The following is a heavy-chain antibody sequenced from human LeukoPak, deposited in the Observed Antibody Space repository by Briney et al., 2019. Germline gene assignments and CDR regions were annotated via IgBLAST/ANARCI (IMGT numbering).Heavy chain of an antibody. Sequence: SETLSLTCTVSGGAISSYHWSWVRQPPGKGLEWVGSMYNSGSTNYNPSLKSRVTISVDTSKNQFSLKLNSVTAADTAVYYCARDRIWGQGTMVTVSS. CDR3: ARDRI. V-gene: IGHV4-59*08. J-gene: IGHJ3*02. CDR1: GGAISSYH. CDR2: MYNSGST.